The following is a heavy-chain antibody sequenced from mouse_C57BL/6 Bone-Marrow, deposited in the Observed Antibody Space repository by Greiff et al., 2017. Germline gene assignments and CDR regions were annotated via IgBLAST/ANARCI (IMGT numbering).Heavy chain of an antibody. CDR3: ARHEEYYYGSSPYYAMDY. J-gene: IGHJ4*01. CDR2: FYPGSGSI. Sequence: QVQLQQSGAELVKPGASVKLSCKASGYTFTEYTIHWVKQRSGQGLEWIGWFYPGSGSIKYNEKFKDQATLTADKSSSTVYMELSRLTSEDSAVYFCARHEEYYYGSSPYYAMDYWGQGTSVTVSS. D-gene: IGHD1-1*01. V-gene: IGHV1-62-2*01. CDR1: GYTFTEYT.